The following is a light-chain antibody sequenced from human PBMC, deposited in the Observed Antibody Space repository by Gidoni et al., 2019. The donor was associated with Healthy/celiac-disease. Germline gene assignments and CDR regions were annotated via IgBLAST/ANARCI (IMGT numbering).Light chain of an antibody. CDR1: QSLLHSNGYNY. V-gene: IGKV2-28*01. J-gene: IGKJ2*01. CDR2: LGS. Sequence: DIVMTQSPLSLPVTPGEPASISCRSSQSLLHSNGYNYLDWYLQKQGQSPQLLIYLGSNRASGVADRCSSSGAGTDFTLKISRVEAEDVGVYYCMQALQTPPTFGQGTKLEIK. CDR3: MQALQTPPT.